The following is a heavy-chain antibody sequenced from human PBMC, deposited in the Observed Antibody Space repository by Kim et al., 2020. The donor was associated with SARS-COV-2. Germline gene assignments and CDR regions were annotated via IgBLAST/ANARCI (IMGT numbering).Heavy chain of an antibody. CDR3: ARGAGMGALTDSYSGMDV. D-gene: IGHD6-19*01. V-gene: IGHV3-43*01. CDR2: ISWDGGDR. Sequence: GGSLRLSCLVSGFTFDDYTMHWVRKAPGKGLEWVSLISWDGGDRFYIDSVKGRFTISRDSSKNSLYLQMNALRIDDTALYYCARGAGMGALTDSYSGMDV. CDR1: GFTFDDYT. J-gene: IGHJ6*01.